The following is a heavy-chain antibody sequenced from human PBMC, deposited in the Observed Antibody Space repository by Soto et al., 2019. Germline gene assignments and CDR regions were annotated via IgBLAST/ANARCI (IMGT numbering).Heavy chain of an antibody. D-gene: IGHD6-13*01. CDR1: GYSFTSYW. J-gene: IGHJ5*02. CDR3: ARCIADLFVQSLNWFDP. Sequence: GESLKISCKGSGYSFTSYWIGWVRQMPGKGLEWMGIIYPGDSDTRYSPSFQGQVTISADKSISTAYLQWSSLKASDTAMYYCARCIADLFVQSLNWFDPWGQGTLVTVSS. CDR2: IYPGDSDT. V-gene: IGHV5-51*01.